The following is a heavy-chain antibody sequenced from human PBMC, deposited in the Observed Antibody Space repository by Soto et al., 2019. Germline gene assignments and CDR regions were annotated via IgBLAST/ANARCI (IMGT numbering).Heavy chain of an antibody. CDR3: AAGGGLPRYY. Sequence: QLQLQESGSGLVKPSQTLSLTCAVSGGSISSGGYSWSWIRQPPGKGLEWIGYIYHSGSTYHNPALMSRVTISVDRSKNQFSLKLSSVTAADTAVYYCAAGGGLPRYYWGQGTLVTVSS. V-gene: IGHV4-30-2*01. D-gene: IGHD5-12*01. J-gene: IGHJ4*02. CDR2: IYHSGST. CDR1: GGSISSGGYS.